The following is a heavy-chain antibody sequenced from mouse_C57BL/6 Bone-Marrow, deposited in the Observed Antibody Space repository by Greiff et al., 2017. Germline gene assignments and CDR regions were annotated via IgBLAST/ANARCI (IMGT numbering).Heavy chain of an antibody. CDR2: INPNNGGT. J-gene: IGHJ2*01. V-gene: IGHV1-22*01. D-gene: IGHD1-1*01. CDR1: GYTFTDYN. Sequence: EVQLQESGPELVKPGASVKMSCKASGYTFTDYNMHWVKQSHGKSLEWIGYINPNNGGTSYNQKFKSKATLTVNKSSSTAYMELRSLTSEDSAVYYCARDYAPPYLNYYFDYWGQGTTLTVSS. CDR3: ARDYAPPYLNYYFDY.